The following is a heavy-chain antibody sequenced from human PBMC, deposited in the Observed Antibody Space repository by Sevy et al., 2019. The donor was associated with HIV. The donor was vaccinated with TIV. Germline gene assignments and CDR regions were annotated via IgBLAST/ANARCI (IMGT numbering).Heavy chain of an antibody. J-gene: IGHJ3*02. CDR1: GGSFSGYY. Sequence: SETLSLTCAVYGGSFSGYYRSWIRQPPGKGLEWIGEINHSGSTNYNPSLKSRVTISVDTSKNQFSLKLSSVTAADTAVYYCARHCGGTSCSHAFDIWGQGTMVTVSS. CDR3: ARHCGGTSCSHAFDI. D-gene: IGHD2-2*01. CDR2: INHSGST. V-gene: IGHV4-34*01.